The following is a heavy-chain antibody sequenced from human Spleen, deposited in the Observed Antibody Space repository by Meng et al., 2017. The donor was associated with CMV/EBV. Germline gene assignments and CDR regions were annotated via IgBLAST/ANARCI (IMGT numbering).Heavy chain of an antibody. CDR1: GFTFRNYG. V-gene: IGHV3-23*01. Sequence: GGSLRLSCAASGFTFRNYGMSWVRQAPGKGLEWVSIISVSGGSTNYADSVKGRFTISRDSSKNTLYLQMNNLRAEDSAVYYCVKGVRTSSAGDYWGQGTLVTVSS. CDR3: VKGVRTSSAGDY. J-gene: IGHJ4*01. D-gene: IGHD2-2*01. CDR2: ISVSGGST.